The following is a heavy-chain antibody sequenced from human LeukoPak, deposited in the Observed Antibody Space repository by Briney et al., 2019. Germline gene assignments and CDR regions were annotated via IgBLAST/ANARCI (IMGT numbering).Heavy chain of an antibody. Sequence: GGSLRLSCAASGFTFSSYAMHWVRQAPGKGLEWVAVISYDGSNKYYADSVKGRFTISRDNSKNTLYLQMNSLRAEDTAVYYCAKGYQQLVPHWGQGTLVTVSS. J-gene: IGHJ4*02. CDR1: GFTFSSYA. CDR2: ISYDGSNK. D-gene: IGHD6-13*01. CDR3: AKGYQQLVPH. V-gene: IGHV3-30*04.